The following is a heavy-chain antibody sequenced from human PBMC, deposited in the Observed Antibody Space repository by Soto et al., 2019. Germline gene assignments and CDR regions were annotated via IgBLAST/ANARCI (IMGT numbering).Heavy chain of an antibody. CDR3: AKAWVCGSNKYYFEY. D-gene: IGHD1-26*01. J-gene: IGHJ4*02. CDR2: ISHHGLKE. V-gene: IGHV3-30*18. CDR1: GFTFRDYG. Sequence: QVQLVESGGGVVRPGRSLRLSCVASGFTFRDYGMHWVRQAPGKGLEGVAGISHHGLKEHYADSVKGRFTISRDNSKKTVYLQLNSLRGDDTAVYYCAKAWVCGSNKYYFEYWGQGTLVTVSS.